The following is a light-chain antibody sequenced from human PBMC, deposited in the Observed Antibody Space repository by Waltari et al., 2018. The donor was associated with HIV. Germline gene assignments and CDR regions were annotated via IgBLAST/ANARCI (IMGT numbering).Light chain of an antibody. CDR2: GAD. CDR3: QQYDDWPWT. CDR1: QRVGSR. J-gene: IGKJ1*01. V-gene: IGKV3-15*01. Sequence: DIVMTQSPLSLPVTPGEPASISCRASQRVGSRVAWYQQIPGQAPRLLIFGADTRASGVPARFTGSGSETEFTLTISSLQSEDFAVYFCQQYDDWPWTFGQGTKVEIK.